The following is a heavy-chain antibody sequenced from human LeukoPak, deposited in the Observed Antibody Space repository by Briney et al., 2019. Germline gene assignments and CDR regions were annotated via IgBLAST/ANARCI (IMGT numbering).Heavy chain of an antibody. CDR2: ISYDGSNK. Sequence: GGSLRLSGAASGFTFSSYGMHWDRQAPGKGLEWVAVISYDGSNKYYADSVKGRFTISRDNSKNTLYLQMNSLRAEDTAVYYCAKTYCGGDCRVYYYYYGMDVWGQGTTVTVSS. J-gene: IGHJ6*02. CDR1: GFTFSSYG. D-gene: IGHD2-21*02. V-gene: IGHV3-30*18. CDR3: AKTYCGGDCRVYYYYYGMDV.